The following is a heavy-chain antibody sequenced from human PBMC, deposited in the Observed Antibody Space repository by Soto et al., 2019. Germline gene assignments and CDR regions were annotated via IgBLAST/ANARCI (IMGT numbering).Heavy chain of an antibody. V-gene: IGHV4-39*01. CDR1: GGSISSSSYY. CDR2: IYYSGST. D-gene: IGHD6-13*01. CDR3: ARTLGIAAAAAFDI. Sequence: PPETLSLTCTVSGGSISSSSYYWGWIRQPPGKGLEWIGRIYYSGSTYYNPSLKSRVTISVDTSKNQFSLKLSSVTAADTAVYYCARTLGIAAAAAFDIWGQGTMVTVSS. J-gene: IGHJ3*02.